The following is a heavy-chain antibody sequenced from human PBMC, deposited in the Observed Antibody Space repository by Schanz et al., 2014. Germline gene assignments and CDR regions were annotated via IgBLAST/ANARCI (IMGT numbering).Heavy chain of an antibody. Sequence: EVQLLESGGGLVQPGGSLRPSCAASGFTFRSYDMIWVRQAPGKGLEWVSAISGSGGSTYYADSVKGRFTISRDNARYSLYLEMNSLRAEDTAVYYCARGRARQLVHWFDPWGQGTLVTVSS. CDR3: ARGRARQLVHWFDP. J-gene: IGHJ5*02. CDR1: GFTFRSYD. D-gene: IGHD6-13*01. CDR2: ISGSGGST. V-gene: IGHV3-23*01.